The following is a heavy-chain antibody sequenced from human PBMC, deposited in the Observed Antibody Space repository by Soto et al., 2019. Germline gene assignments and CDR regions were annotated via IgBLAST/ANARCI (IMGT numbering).Heavy chain of an antibody. CDR3: ARREGGRITMIVSWFDP. D-gene: IGHD3-22*01. Sequence: QLQLQESGPGLVKPSETLSLTCTVSGGSISSSSYYWGWIRQPPGKGLEWIGSIYYGGSTYYNPSLKSRVTISVDTSKNQFSMKLSSVTAADTAVDSCARREGGRITMIVSWFDPWGQGTLVTVSS. J-gene: IGHJ5*02. CDR2: IYYGGST. V-gene: IGHV4-39*01. CDR1: GGSISSSSYY.